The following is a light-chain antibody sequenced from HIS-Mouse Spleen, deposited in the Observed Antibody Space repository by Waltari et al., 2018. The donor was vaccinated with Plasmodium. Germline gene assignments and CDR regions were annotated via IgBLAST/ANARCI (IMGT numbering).Light chain of an antibody. Sequence: EIVMTQSPATLSVSPGERATLSCRASKSVLYSSNNKNYLAWYPQKPGQPPKLLIYWASTRESGVPDRFSGSGSGTDFTLTISSLQAEDVAVYYCQQYYSTPLTFGGGTKVEIK. J-gene: IGKJ4*01. V-gene: IGKV4-1*01. CDR2: WAS. CDR1: KSVLYSSNNKNY. CDR3: QQYYSTPLT.